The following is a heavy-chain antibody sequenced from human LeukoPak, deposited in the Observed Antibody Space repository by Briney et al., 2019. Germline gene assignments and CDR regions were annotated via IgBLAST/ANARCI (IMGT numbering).Heavy chain of an antibody. CDR1: GGSISSYY. CDR3: ARGIVGATSAGNYFDY. Sequence: SETLSLTCTVSGGSISSYYWNWVRQPPGKGLEWIAYIYYSGSTSYNPSLKSRVTISVDTSKNQFSLKLSSVTAADTAVYYCARGIVGATSAGNYFDYWGQGTLVTVSS. D-gene: IGHD1-26*01. J-gene: IGHJ4*02. V-gene: IGHV4-59*08. CDR2: IYYSGST.